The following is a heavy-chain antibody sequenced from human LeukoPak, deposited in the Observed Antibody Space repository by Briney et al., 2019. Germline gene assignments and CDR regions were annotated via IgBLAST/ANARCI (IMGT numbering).Heavy chain of an antibody. D-gene: IGHD2-21*02. V-gene: IGHV1-69*05. CDR3: ARSNLAYCGGDCYSYYFDY. Sequence: SVKVTCKASGGTFSSYAISWVRQAPGQGLEWMGGIIPIFGTANYAQKFQGRVTITTDESTSTAYMELSSLRSEDTAVYYCARSNLAYCGGDCYSYYFDYWGQGTLVTVSS. CDR2: IIPIFGTA. J-gene: IGHJ4*02. CDR1: GGTFSSYA.